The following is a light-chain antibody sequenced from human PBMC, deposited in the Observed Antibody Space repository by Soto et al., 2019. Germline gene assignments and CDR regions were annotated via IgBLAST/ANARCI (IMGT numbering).Light chain of an antibody. V-gene: IGKV1-5*01. CDR1: QSISSW. Sequence: QMTQSPSTLSASVGDRVTITCRASQSISSWLAWYQQRPGKAPKLLIYDASSLESGVPSRFSGSGSGTEFTLTISSLQPDDFANYYCKHSNNYPVYTFGQGTKVDIX. J-gene: IGKJ2*01. CDR3: KHSNNYPVYT. CDR2: DAS.